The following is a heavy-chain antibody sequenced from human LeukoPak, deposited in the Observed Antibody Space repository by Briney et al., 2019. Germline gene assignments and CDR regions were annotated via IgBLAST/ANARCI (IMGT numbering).Heavy chain of an antibody. CDR3: ARLAAGYFDY. J-gene: IGHJ4*02. V-gene: IGHV4-59*01. D-gene: IGHD6-25*01. CDR1: GGSISSYY. CDR2: IYYSGST. Sequence: SETLSLTCTVSGGSISSYYWSWIRQPPGKGLEWIGYIYYSGSTNYNPSLKSRVTISVDTSKDQFSLKLSSVTAADTAVYYCARLAAGYFDYWGQGTLVTVSS.